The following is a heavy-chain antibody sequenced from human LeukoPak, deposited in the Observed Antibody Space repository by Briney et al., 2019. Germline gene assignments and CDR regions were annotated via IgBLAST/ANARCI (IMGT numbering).Heavy chain of an antibody. V-gene: IGHV4-4*07. CDR2: IYTSGCT. J-gene: IGHJ4*02. CDR1: GGSISSYF. Sequence: SETLSLTCTVSGGSISSYFWSWIRQPAGKGLEWIGRIYTSGCTNYNPSLKSRVTMSVDTSKKQFSLKLTSVTAADTAVYYCARGIGGRAFDYWGQGTLVTVSS. CDR3: ARGIGGRAFDY. D-gene: IGHD6-6*01.